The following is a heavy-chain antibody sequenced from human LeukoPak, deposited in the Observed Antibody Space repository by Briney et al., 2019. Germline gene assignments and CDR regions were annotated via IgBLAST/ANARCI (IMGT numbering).Heavy chain of an antibody. CDR1: DYSISSGYY. V-gene: IGHV4-38-2*02. CDR3: ARTKGIAAAGTGIQH. CDR2: IYHSGST. D-gene: IGHD6-13*01. J-gene: IGHJ1*01. Sequence: PSETLSLTCTVSDYSISSGYYWGWIRQPPGKGLEWIESIYHSGSTYYNPSLKSRVTISVDTSKNQFSLKLSSVTAADTAVYYCARTKGIAAAGTGIQHWGQGTLVTVSS.